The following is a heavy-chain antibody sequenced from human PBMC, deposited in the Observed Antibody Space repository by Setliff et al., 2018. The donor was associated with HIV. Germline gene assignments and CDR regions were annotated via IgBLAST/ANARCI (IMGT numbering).Heavy chain of an antibody. CDR3: ARVAHHTVVVTAIRQAPRPNAFDM. V-gene: IGHV3-21*01. J-gene: IGHJ3*02. Sequence: LRLSCAASGFTLNSYSMNWVRQAPGKGLEWVSSISSSDGYILYADSVKGRFTISRDNAKNSLYLQMNKLRVEDTAVYYCARVAHHTVVVTAIRQAPRPNAFDMWGQGTTVTVSS. D-gene: IGHD2-21*02. CDR1: GFTLNSYS. CDR2: ISSSDGYI.